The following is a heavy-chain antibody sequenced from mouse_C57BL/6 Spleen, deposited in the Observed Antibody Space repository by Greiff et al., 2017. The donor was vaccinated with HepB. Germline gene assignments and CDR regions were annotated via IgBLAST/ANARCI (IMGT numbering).Heavy chain of an antibody. Sequence: VQLKQSGAELVRPGASVKLSCTASGFNIKDDYMHWVKQRPEQGLEWIGWIDPENGDTEYASKFQGKATITADTSSNTAYLQLSSLTSEDTAVYYCTTRYGNYGFDYWGQGTTLTVSS. CDR2: IDPENGDT. J-gene: IGHJ2*01. V-gene: IGHV14-4*01. D-gene: IGHD2-10*02. CDR3: TTRYGNYGFDY. CDR1: GFNIKDDY.